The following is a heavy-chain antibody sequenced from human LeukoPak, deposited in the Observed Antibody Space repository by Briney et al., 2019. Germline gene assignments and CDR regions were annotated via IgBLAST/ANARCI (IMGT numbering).Heavy chain of an antibody. J-gene: IGHJ3*02. D-gene: IGHD6-13*01. V-gene: IGHV1-69*05. CDR3: AASSSPDAFDI. CDR1: GGTFSSYA. CDR2: IIPIFGTA. Sequence: SVKVSCEASGGTFSSYAIGWVRQAPGQGLEWMGGIIPIFGTANYAQKFQGRVTITTDESTSTAYMELSSLRSEDTAVYYCAASSSPDAFDIWGQGTMVTVSS.